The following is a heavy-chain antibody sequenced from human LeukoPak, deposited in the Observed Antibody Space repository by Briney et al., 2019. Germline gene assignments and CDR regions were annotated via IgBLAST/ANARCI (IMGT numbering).Heavy chain of an antibody. V-gene: IGHV3-21*01. CDR3: ARGYCSSTSCYKESIAAPSCAFDI. D-gene: IGHD2-2*02. CDR2: ISSSSSYI. J-gene: IGHJ3*02. CDR1: GFTFSSYS. Sequence: GGSLRLSCAASGFTFSSYSMNWVRQAPGKGLEWVSSISSSSSYIYYADSVKGRFTISRDNAKNSLYLQMNSLRAEDTAVYYCARGYCSSTSCYKESIAAPSCAFDIWGQGTMVTVSS.